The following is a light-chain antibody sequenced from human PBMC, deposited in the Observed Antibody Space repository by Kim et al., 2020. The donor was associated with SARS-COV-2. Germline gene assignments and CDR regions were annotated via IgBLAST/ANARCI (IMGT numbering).Light chain of an antibody. V-gene: IGLV2-23*02. CDR2: EVI. Sequence: SVTISCTGTSSDVGSYNLVSWYQQHPGKAPKLMIFEVIKRPSGVPTRFSGSKSSYTASLTISGLQAEDEADYYCCSYAGSTTNWVFGGGTQLTVL. CDR3: CSYAGSTTNWV. J-gene: IGLJ3*02. CDR1: SSDVGSYNL.